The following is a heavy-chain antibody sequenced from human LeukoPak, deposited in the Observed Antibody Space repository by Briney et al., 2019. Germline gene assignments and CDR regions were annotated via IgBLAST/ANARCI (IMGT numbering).Heavy chain of an antibody. V-gene: IGHV3-23*01. CDR2: ISASGGST. Sequence: PGGSLRLSCAASGFTFRSYVMSWVRQAPGKGLEWVSGISASGGSTYYADSVKGRFTISRDNSKNTLYLQMISLRAEDTAIYYCAKGQYYYYYMDVWGKGTTVTVSS. CDR3: AKGQYYYYYMDV. CDR1: GFTFRSYV. J-gene: IGHJ6*03.